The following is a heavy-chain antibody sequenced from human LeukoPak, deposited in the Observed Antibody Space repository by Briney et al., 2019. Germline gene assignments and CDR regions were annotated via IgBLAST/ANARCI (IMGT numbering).Heavy chain of an antibody. CDR1: GGSISSYY. J-gene: IGHJ4*02. V-gene: IGHV4-59*01. CDR2: IYYSGST. D-gene: IGHD3-22*01. Sequence: SETLSLTCTVSGGSISSYYWSWIRQPPGKGLEWIGYIYYSGSTNYNPSLKSRVTISVDTSKNQFSLKLSSVTAADTAVYYCARATYYYDSRGPRPYYFDYWGQGTLVTVSS. CDR3: ARATYYYDSRGPRPYYFDY.